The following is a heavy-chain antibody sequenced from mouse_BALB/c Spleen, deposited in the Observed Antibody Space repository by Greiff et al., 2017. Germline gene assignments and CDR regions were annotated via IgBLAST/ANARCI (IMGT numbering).Heavy chain of an antibody. V-gene: IGHV3-8*02. CDR1: GDSITSGY. CDR2: ISYSGST. J-gene: IGHJ1*01. Sequence: VQLKESGPSLVKPSQTLSLTCSVTGDSITSGYWNWIRKFPGNKLEYMGYISYSGSTYYNPSLKSRISITRDTSKNQYYLQLNSVTTEDTATYYCARDERDGNYAWYFDVWGAGTTVTVAS. CDR3: ARDERDGNYAWYFDV. D-gene: IGHD2-1*01.